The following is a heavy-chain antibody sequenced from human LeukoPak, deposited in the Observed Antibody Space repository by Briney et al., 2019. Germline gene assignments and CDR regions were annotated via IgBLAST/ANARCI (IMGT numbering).Heavy chain of an antibody. CDR2: ISGSGGRT. D-gene: IGHD1-1*01. CDR3: ARDHRYGGLFDY. CDR1: GFTFSSYG. V-gene: IGHV3-23*01. Sequence: GGSLRLSCAASGFTFSSYGMSWVRQAPGKGLEWVSAISGSGGRTYYADSVRGRFTISRDNSKNSLYLQMNSLRAEDTAVYYCARDHRYGGLFDYWGQGTLVTVSS. J-gene: IGHJ4*02.